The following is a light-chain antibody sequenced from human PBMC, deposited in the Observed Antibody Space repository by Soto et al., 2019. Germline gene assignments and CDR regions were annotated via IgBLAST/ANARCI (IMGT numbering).Light chain of an antibody. CDR2: KAS. J-gene: IGKJ1*01. CDR3: QHWVDYMWT. V-gene: IGKV1-5*03. CDR1: QSISSW. Sequence: DLHLTQSPSTLSASVGDRVTITCRASQSISSWLAWYQQKPGKAPKLLIYKASTLESGVPSRSSGSGSGTEFTLTISSLQPDDFATYYCQHWVDYMWTFGQGTKVEIK.